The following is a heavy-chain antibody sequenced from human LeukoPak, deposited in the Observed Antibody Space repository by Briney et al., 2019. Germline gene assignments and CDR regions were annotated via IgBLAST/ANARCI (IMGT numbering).Heavy chain of an antibody. J-gene: IGHJ4*02. Sequence: GGSLRLFCAASGFSFRSYGMHWVRQTPGKGLEWVAVIWYDGSNKYYADSVKGRFTISRDNSKKTLSLQMNSLRVEDTAVYYCATLRSDSSGWYYSDYWGQGTLVTVSS. CDR3: ATLRSDSSGWYYSDY. CDR1: GFSFRSYG. V-gene: IGHV3-33*01. CDR2: IWYDGSNK. D-gene: IGHD6-19*01.